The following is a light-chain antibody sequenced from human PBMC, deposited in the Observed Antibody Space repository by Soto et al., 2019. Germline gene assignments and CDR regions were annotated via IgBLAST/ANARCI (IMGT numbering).Light chain of an antibody. CDR1: QSLLHSNGYNY. CDR3: MQHRKSWT. CDR2: LGS. V-gene: IGKV2-28*01. J-gene: IGKJ1*01. Sequence: DIVMTQSPLSLPVTPGEPASISCRSSQSLLHSNGYNYLDWYLQKPGQSPQLLIYLGSNRASGVPDRFSGSGSGTDFTLNISRVEAEDVGVYYCMQHRKSWTFGQGTKVEIK.